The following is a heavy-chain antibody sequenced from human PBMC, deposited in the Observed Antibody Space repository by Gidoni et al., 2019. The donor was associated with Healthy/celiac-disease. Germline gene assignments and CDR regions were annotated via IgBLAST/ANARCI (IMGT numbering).Heavy chain of an antibody. J-gene: IGHJ3*02. D-gene: IGHD2-21*01. Sequence: QVQLQQWVAGLLKHSETLSLMCVVYGGSFSNSYWNWIRPPPVKGLEWIGEINQSGSTSYNPSLKSRVTISVDTSKNQFALKLSSVTAADTAVYYCARGFRFRRFAFEIWGQGTMVTVSS. CDR1: GGSFSNSY. CDR2: INQSGST. V-gene: IGHV4-34*01. CDR3: ARGFRFRRFAFEI.